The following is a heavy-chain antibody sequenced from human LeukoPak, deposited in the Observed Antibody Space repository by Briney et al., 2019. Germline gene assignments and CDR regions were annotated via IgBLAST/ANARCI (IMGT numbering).Heavy chain of an antibody. CDR2: IYTSGST. V-gene: IGHV4-4*07. D-gene: IGHD3-10*01. CDR1: GGSISSYY. Sequence: PSETLSLTCTVSGGSISSYYWSWIRQPAGKGLEWIGRIYTSGSTNYNPSLKSRVTMSVDTSKNQFSLKLSSVTAVDTAVYYCARETGYYGSGSGIDYWGQGTLVTVSS. J-gene: IGHJ4*02. CDR3: ARETGYYGSGSGIDY.